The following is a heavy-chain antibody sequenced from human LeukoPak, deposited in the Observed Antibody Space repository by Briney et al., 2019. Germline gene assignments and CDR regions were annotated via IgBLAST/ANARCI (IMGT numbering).Heavy chain of an antibody. CDR2: ISYDGRNK. Sequence: GRSLRLSCAASGFTFSSYGIHWVRQAPGKGLEWVAVISYDGRNKHYPDSVKGRFTISRDISTDTLWLQMDSLRTEDTAVCYCAKGPLRGTAAAIDYWGQGTLVTVSS. CDR3: AKGPLRGTAAAIDY. V-gene: IGHV3-30*18. D-gene: IGHD2-2*01. CDR1: GFTFSSYG. J-gene: IGHJ4*02.